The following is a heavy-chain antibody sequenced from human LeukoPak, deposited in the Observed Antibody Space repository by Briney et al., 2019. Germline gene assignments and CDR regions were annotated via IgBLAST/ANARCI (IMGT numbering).Heavy chain of an antibody. CDR1: GYTFTSYG. J-gene: IGHJ6*02. V-gene: IGHV1-18*01. CDR2: ISAYNGNT. CDR3: ARDLSPPETIFGVVIMVDYYYYGMDV. D-gene: IGHD3-3*01. Sequence: ASVKVSCKASGYTFTSYGISWVRHAPGQGREWRGWISAYNGNTNYAQKLQSRVTMTTDTSTSTVYMELRSLRSDDTAVYYCARDLSPPETIFGVVIMVDYYYYGMDVWGQGTTVTVSS.